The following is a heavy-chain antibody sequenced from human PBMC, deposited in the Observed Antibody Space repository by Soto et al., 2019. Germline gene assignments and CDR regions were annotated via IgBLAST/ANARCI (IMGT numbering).Heavy chain of an antibody. V-gene: IGHV3-23*01. CDR3: XXXXXXXXXAXXYF. J-gene: IGHJ4*01. Sequence: EVQLLESGGGLVQPGGSLRLSCAASGFIFSTYAMTWVRQAPGKGLEWVSSISGSGGSTYYADSVKGRFTISRDYSKXXXXXXXXXXXXXXXXXXXXXXXXXXXXXAXXYF. CDR2: ISGSGGST. CDR1: GFIFSTYA.